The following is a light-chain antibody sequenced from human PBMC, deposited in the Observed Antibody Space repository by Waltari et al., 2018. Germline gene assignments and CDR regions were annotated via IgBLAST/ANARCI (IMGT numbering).Light chain of an antibody. CDR3: QQGNNNPWT. V-gene: IGKV1D-13*01. J-gene: IGKJ1*01. CDR1: QGISSY. CDR2: YAN. Sequence: IQMSQSPSSLSASVGDRLTITCRASQGISSYLNWYQQKPGKAPKLLIYYANSLASGVPSRFSGSGSGTEFTLTISSLQPEDFATYYCQQGNNNPWTFGQGTKVEIK.